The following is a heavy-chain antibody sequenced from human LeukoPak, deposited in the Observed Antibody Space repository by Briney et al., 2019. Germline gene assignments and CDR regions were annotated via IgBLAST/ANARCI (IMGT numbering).Heavy chain of an antibody. J-gene: IGHJ3*02. CDR3: ARGRFLDAFDI. D-gene: IGHD3-3*01. V-gene: IGHV4-59*01. Sequence: SETLSLTCTVSGGSISSYYWSWIRQPPGKGLEWIGYIYYSGSTKYKPSLKSRVTISVDTSKNQFSLKLSSVTAAYTPVYYCARGRFLDAFDIWGQGTMFTV. CDR2: IYYSGST. CDR1: GGSISSYY.